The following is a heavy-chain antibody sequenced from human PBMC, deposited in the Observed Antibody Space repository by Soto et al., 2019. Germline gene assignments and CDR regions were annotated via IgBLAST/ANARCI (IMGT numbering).Heavy chain of an antibody. J-gene: IGHJ5*02. D-gene: IGHD3-3*01. CDR3: ARDPHEYWTSYWFDP. V-gene: IGHV1-18*01. CDR2: ISAYDGKT. Sequence: VQLVQSGAEVKKPGASVKVSCKASGYNFNIYGINWARQAPGQGLELMGWISAYDGKTTYAEKYQGRVTMTTDATTSTAYMELRSLRSDDTAVYFCARDPHEYWTSYWFDPWGQGTLVTVSS. CDR1: GYNFNIYG.